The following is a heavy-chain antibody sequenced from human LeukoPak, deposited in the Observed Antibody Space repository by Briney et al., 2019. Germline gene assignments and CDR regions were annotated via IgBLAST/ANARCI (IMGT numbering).Heavy chain of an antibody. V-gene: IGHV3-30*18. CDR2: ISYDGSNK. J-gene: IGHJ4*02. CDR3: AKDGTGGYYYLDY. Sequence: GGSLRLSCAASGFTFSSYGMHWVRQAPGKGLEWVAVISYDGSNKYYADSVKGRFTISRDNSKNTLYLQMNSLRAEDTAVYYCAKDGTGGYYYLDYWGQGTLVTVSS. D-gene: IGHD3-22*01. CDR1: GFTFSSYG.